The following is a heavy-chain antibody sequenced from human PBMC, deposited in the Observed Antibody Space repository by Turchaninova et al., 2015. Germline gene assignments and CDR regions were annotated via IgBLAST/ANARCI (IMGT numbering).Heavy chain of an antibody. CDR2: IYHSGST. J-gene: IGHJ4*02. Sequence: QVQLQESGPGLVKPSETLSLAWALPGQSDRSGDYWGWIRQPPGKGLEWIGSIYHSGSTDYNPSLKSRVTISVDTSKNQFSLKLSSVTAADTAVYYCARVSYGDFDYWGQGTLVTVSS. D-gene: IGHD4-17*01. CDR1: GQSDRSGDY. V-gene: IGHV4-38-2*01. CDR3: ARVSYGDFDY.